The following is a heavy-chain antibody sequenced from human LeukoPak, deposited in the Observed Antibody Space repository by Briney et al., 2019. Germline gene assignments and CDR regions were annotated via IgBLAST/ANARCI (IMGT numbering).Heavy chain of an antibody. D-gene: IGHD7-27*01. CDR3: ARTSWGIDY. J-gene: IGHJ4*02. CDR2: INHSGST. V-gene: IGHV4-34*01. CDR1: GGSFSGYY. Sequence: AETLSLTCAVYGGSFSGYYWSWIRQPPGKGLEWIGEINHSGSTNYNPSLKSRVTISVDTSKNQFSLKLSSVTAADTAVYYCARTSWGIDYWGQGTLVTVFS.